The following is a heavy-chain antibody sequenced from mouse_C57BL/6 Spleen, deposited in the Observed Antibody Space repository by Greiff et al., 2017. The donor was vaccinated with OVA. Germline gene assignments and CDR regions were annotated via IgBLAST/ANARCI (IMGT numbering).Heavy chain of an antibody. Sequence: DVHLVESGGGLVQPGGSMKLSCVASGFTFSNYWMNWVRQSPEKGLEWVAQIRLKSDNYATHYAESVKGRFTITRDDSKSSFYLQMNNLRSEDTGIYYCTSYYGSDWYFDVWGTGTTVTVSS. CDR3: TSYYGSDWYFDV. CDR1: GFTFSNYW. V-gene: IGHV6-3*01. CDR2: IRLKSDNYAT. J-gene: IGHJ1*03. D-gene: IGHD1-1*01.